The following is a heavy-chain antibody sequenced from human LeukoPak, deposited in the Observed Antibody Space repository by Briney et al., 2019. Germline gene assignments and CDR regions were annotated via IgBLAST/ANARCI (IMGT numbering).Heavy chain of an antibody. Sequence: GRSLRLSCAASGFTFSSYAMHWVRQAPGKGLEWVAVISYDGSNKYYADSVKGRFTISRDNSKNTLYLQMNSLRAEDTAVYYCARDRGQWLPNWFDPWGQGTLVTVSS. J-gene: IGHJ5*02. CDR1: GFTFSSYA. V-gene: IGHV3-30*04. CDR2: ISYDGSNK. D-gene: IGHD6-19*01. CDR3: ARDRGQWLPNWFDP.